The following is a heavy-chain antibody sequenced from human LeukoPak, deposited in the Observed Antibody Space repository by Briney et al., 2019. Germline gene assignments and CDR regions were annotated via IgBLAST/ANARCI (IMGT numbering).Heavy chain of an antibody. J-gene: IGHJ4*02. D-gene: IGHD2-21*01. CDR3: ARDAVASPFVFDY. V-gene: IGHV4-61*02. CDR2: IYTSGST. Sequence: SQTLSLTCTVSGGSISSGSYYWSWIRQPAGKGLEWIGRIYTSGSTNYNPSLKSRVTISVDTSKNQFSLKLSSVTAADTAVYYCARDAVASPFVFDYWGQGTLVTVSS. CDR1: GGSISSGSYY.